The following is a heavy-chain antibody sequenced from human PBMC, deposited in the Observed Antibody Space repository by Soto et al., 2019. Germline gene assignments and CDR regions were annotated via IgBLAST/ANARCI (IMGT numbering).Heavy chain of an antibody. V-gene: IGHV4-34*01. CDR2: INHSGST. J-gene: IGHJ4*02. D-gene: IGHD3-3*01. Sequence: SETMSLSCAVYGGSFNGYYWSWIRQPPGKGLEWIGEINHSGSTNYNPSLKSRVTISVDTSKNQFSLKLSSVTAADTAVYYCARGCGRYDFWSGYYVKYYFDYWGQGTLVTVSS. CDR1: GGSFNGYY. CDR3: ARGCGRYDFWSGYYVKYYFDY.